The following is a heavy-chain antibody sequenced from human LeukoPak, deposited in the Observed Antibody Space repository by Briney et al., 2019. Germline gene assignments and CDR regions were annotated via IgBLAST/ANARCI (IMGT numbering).Heavy chain of an antibody. CDR3: AKDSASNFDY. Sequence: GGSLRLSCAGSGFTFSTSWMTWVRQAPGKGLEWVANIKYDGTETWYMDSVKGRFTISRDNAKNSLYLQKNSLRGEDTAVYYCAKDSASNFDYWGQGTLVTVSS. V-gene: IGHV3-7*01. D-gene: IGHD2-15*01. CDR2: IKYDGTET. CDR1: GFTFSTSW. J-gene: IGHJ4*02.